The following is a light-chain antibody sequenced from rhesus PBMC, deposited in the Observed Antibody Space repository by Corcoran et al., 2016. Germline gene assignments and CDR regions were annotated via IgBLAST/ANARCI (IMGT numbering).Light chain of an antibody. CDR3: GQGISVPLT. J-gene: IGKJ4*01. Sequence: DIVMTQSPLPLSITPGQSASISCRSSQSLAHRNGNTYLSWYQQKAGKPPRSLIYQVSNPDSGVPERFRGSGAGTAFTLKISRVEAADVGVYYCGQGISVPLTFGGGTKVEIK. V-gene: IGKV2-65*01. CDR2: QVS. CDR1: QSLAHRNGNTY.